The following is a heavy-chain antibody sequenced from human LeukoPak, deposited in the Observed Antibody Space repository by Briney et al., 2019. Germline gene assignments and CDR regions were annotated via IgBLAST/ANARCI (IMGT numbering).Heavy chain of an antibody. D-gene: IGHD2-2*01. CDR1: GFTFSSYW. J-gene: IGHJ4*02. CDR3: ARDIVVVPATFDY. Sequence: QSGGSLSLSCSASGFTFSSYWMSWVRQAPGKGLEWVANINQDGGEKFYVDSGKGRFTISRDNGKNSLYLQMNSLRAEDTAMYYCARDIVVVPATFDYWGQGTLVSLSS. CDR2: INQDGGEK. V-gene: IGHV3-7*01.